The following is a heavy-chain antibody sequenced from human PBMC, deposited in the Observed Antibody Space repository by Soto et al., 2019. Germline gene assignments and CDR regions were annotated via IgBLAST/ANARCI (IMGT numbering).Heavy chain of an antibody. CDR2: IYHNGNT. J-gene: IGHJ4*02. CDR3: ASARWNF. Sequence: QVRLQQWGAGLLKPSETLSVTCAVYGGSFTDNYWSWVRQPPGKGLEWIGEIYHNGNTNYSPSLKSRVTISIDTSKPQFSLRLTSVTAADTAVYYCASARWNFWGQGTLVTVSS. CDR1: GGSFTDNY. D-gene: IGHD6-6*01. V-gene: IGHV4-34*01.